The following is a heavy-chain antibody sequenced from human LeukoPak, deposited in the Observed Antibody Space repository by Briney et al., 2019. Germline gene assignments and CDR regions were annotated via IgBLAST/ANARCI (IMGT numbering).Heavy chain of an antibody. CDR1: GFTFSSYA. CDR3: AKGSTSWLYVDY. Sequence: GGSLRLSCAASGFTFSSYAMSWVRQAPGKGLEWVSSISASGGSTYYAASVKGRFTISRDNSKDTLYLQMNSLRAEDTAVYYCAKGSTSWLYVDYWGQGTLVTVSS. CDR2: ISASGGST. V-gene: IGHV3-23*01. D-gene: IGHD6-13*01. J-gene: IGHJ4*02.